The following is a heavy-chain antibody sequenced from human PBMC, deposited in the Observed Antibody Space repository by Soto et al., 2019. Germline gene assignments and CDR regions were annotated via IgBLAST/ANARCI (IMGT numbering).Heavy chain of an antibody. Sequence: ASVKVSCKASGYTFTGYYMHWVRQAPGQGLEWMGWINPNSGGTNYTQKFQGRVTMTRDTSISTAYMELSRLRSDDTAVYYCARDIDLGNYYYGMDVWGQGTTVTVSS. D-gene: IGHD3-16*01. V-gene: IGHV1-2*02. CDR1: GYTFTGYY. CDR3: ARDIDLGNYYYGMDV. J-gene: IGHJ6*02. CDR2: INPNSGGT.